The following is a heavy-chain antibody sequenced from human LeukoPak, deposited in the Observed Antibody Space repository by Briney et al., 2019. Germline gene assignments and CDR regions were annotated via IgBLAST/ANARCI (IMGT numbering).Heavy chain of an antibody. CDR1: GYTFTSYY. J-gene: IGHJ5*02. V-gene: IGHV1-46*01. CDR3: ARDACSSTICQAGGNWFDP. D-gene: IGHD2-2*01. Sequence: GASVKVSCKASGYTFTSYYMHWVRQAPGQGLEWMGTINPSSGSRSYAQKFQGRVTMTRDTSTNTVYMELSSLRSEDTAVYFCARDACSSTICQAGGNWFDPWGQGTLVIVS. CDR2: INPSSGSR.